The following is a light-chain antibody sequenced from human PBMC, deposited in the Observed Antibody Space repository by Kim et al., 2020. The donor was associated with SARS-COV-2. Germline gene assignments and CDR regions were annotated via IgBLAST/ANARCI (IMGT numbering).Light chain of an antibody. CDR3: LQHSDYPPT. Sequence: ASVGDRVTMTGRARQGVVNDLGWYQQKPGEAPKRLIYSASKLQSGVPSRFSGSGSGTEFTLPIRSLQPEDFATYFCLQHSDYPPTFGQGTKVDIK. CDR2: SAS. CDR1: QGVVND. V-gene: IGKV1-17*01. J-gene: IGKJ1*01.